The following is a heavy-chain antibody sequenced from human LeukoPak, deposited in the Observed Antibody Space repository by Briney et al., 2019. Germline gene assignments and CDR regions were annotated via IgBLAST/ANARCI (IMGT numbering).Heavy chain of an antibody. CDR2: TYYRSKWHY. D-gene: IGHD1-1*01. CDR1: GDRVSSNSAA. J-gene: IGHJ6*02. Sequence: SQTLSLTCAISGDRVSSNSAAWNWIRQSPSRGLEWLGRTYYRSKWHYDYAESVKRRITVNPDTSKNQFSLQLNSVTPEDAAVYYCARQSSTDYYYCGLDVWGQGTTVAVSS. V-gene: IGHV6-1*01. CDR3: ARQSSTDYYYCGLDV.